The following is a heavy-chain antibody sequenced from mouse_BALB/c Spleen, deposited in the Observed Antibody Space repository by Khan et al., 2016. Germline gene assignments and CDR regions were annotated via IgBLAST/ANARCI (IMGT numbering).Heavy chain of an antibody. CDR3: ARLRRVYAMDY. Sequence: EVQLQESGPGLVKPSQSLSLTCSVTGYSITSGYYWNWIRQFPGNNLEWMGYISYDGSNNYNQSLKNRISIARDTSKNQFFLKLNSVTTEDTATYYCARLRRVYAMDYWGQGTSVTVSS. J-gene: IGHJ4*01. CDR1: GYSITSGYY. CDR2: ISYDGSN. V-gene: IGHV3-6*02. D-gene: IGHD2-12*01.